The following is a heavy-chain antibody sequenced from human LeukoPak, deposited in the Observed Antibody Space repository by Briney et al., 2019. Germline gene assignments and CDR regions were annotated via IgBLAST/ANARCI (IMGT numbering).Heavy chain of an antibody. CDR2: INPNSGGT. CDR1: GYTFTGYY. Sequence: GASVKVSCKASGYTFTGYYMHWVRQAPVQGLEWMGRINPNSGGTNYAQKFQGRVTITRDTSISTAYMELSRLRSDDTAVYYCARDSITMVRGAQNWFDPWGQGTLVTVSS. CDR3: ARDSITMVRGAQNWFDP. V-gene: IGHV1-2*06. D-gene: IGHD3-10*01. J-gene: IGHJ5*02.